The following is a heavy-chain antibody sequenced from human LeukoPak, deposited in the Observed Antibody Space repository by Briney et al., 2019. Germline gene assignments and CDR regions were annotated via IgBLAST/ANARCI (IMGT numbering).Heavy chain of an antibody. CDR3: ARKNDGSGIRGTFDI. CDR2: ISAYNGNT. V-gene: IGHV1-18*01. J-gene: IGHJ3*02. CDR1: GGTFSSYA. Sequence: ASVKVSCKASGGTFSSYAISWVRQAPGQGLEWMGWISAYNGNTNYAQKLQGRVTMTTDTSTSTAYMELRSLRSDDTAVYYCARKNDGSGIRGTFDIWGQGTMVTVSS. D-gene: IGHD3-10*01.